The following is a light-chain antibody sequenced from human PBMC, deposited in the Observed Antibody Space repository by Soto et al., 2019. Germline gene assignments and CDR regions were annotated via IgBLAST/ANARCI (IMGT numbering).Light chain of an antibody. J-gene: IGKJ3*01. Sequence: EIVMTQSPATLSVSPGERATLSCRASQSVSSNLAWYQQKPGQAPRLLIYGASTRATGIPARFSGSGSGTEFTLTISRLQSEDFAVYYCQQYNNWPPEIFGPGTKVDIK. CDR2: GAS. CDR1: QSVSSN. V-gene: IGKV3-15*01. CDR3: QQYNNWPPEI.